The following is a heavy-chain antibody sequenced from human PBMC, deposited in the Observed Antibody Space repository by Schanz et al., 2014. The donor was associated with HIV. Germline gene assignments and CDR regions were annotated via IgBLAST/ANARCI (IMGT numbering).Heavy chain of an antibody. D-gene: IGHD3-22*01. V-gene: IGHV3-9*01. Sequence: EVQLVESGGGLVQPGKSLRLSCAASGFSFSRYSMNWVRQAPGKGLEWVSGISWNSGSIGYADSVKGRFTISRDNAKNSLYLQMNSLRAEDTALYYCARDEHYYDSSGYITGGAFDIWGQGTMVTVSS. CDR3: ARDEHYYDSSGYITGGAFDI. J-gene: IGHJ3*02. CDR2: ISWNSGSI. CDR1: GFSFSRYS.